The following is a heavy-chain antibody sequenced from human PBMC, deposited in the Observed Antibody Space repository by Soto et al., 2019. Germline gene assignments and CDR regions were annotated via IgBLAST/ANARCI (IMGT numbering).Heavy chain of an antibody. CDR3: AREHYHDSSGYYGGMDV. V-gene: IGHV1-69*04. Sequence: ASVKVSCKASGGTFSSYAISWVRQAPGQGLEWMGIIILIVGTASYAQKLQGRVTMTGDKSTSTVYVELSSLRSEDTAVYYCAREHYHDSSGYYGGMDVWGQGTTVTVSS. CDR1: GGTFSSYA. J-gene: IGHJ6*02. D-gene: IGHD3-22*01. CDR2: IILIVGTA.